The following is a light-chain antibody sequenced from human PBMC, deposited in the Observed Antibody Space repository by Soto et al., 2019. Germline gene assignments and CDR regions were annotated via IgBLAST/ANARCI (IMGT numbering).Light chain of an antibody. Sequence: QSVLTQPASVSGSPGQSIVISCTGTASDVGRYNLVSWYQHLPGKAPKLMMYEVGKRPSGVSNRFSGSKVGNTASLTISGLQTEDEADYYCSSYTSSSTLFGTGTKLTVL. CDR2: EVG. CDR1: ASDVGRYNL. J-gene: IGLJ1*01. CDR3: SSYTSSSTL. V-gene: IGLV2-14*02.